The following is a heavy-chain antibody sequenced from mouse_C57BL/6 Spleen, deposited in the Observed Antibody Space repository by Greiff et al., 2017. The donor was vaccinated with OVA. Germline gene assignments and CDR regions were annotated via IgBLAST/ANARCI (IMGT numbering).Heavy chain of an antibody. J-gene: IGHJ2*01. CDR3: ARNTTVVENYFDY. CDR2: IFPGSGST. D-gene: IGHD1-1*01. Sequence: VQLQQSGPELVKPGASVKISCKASGYTFTDYYINWVKQRPGQGLEWIGWIFPGSGSTYYNEKFKGKATLTVDKSSSTAYMLLSSLTSEDSAVYFCARNTTVVENYFDYWGQGTTLTVSS. V-gene: IGHV1-75*01. CDR1: GYTFTDYY.